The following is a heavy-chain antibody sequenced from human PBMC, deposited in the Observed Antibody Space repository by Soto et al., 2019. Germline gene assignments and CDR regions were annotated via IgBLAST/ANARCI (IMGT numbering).Heavy chain of an antibody. Sequence: SETLSLTCTVSGGSFKSGSYSWSWIRQPPGKGLEWIGYIYHSGSTYYNPSLKSRVTISVDRSKNQFSLKLSSVTAADTAVYYCATSARGYYYGMDVWGQGTTVTVSS. V-gene: IGHV4-30-2*01. CDR1: GGSFKSGSYS. CDR2: IYHSGST. CDR3: ATSARGYYYGMDV. J-gene: IGHJ6*02. D-gene: IGHD6-6*01.